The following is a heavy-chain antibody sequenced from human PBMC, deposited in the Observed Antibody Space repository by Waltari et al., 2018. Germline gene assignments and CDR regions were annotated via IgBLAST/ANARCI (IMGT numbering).Heavy chain of an antibody. CDR2: ISTGNGNT. J-gene: IGHJ6*02. D-gene: IGHD3-16*01. V-gene: IGHV1-3*04. CDR1: GYIFTDYA. Sequence: QVHLVQSGAEVQKPGASVRVSCMASGYIFTDYAMHWVRQAPGQRPEWLGWISTGNGNTRYSQKFQGRISITRDTSANTVFLQLSSLRFEDTAVYYCARPTYSATDIWGPGTAVIVSS. CDR3: ARPTYSATDI.